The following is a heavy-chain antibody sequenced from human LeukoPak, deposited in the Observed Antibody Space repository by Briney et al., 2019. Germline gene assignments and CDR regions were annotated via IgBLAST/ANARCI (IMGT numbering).Heavy chain of an antibody. Sequence: GGSLRLSCAASGFIFSSYEMSWVRQAPGKGLEWVSYISSSGRTMYYVDSVKGRFTVSRDNAKNSLYLQMNSLRAEDTAIYYCARDNYSGSRYFDHWGQGTLVTVSS. D-gene: IGHD1-26*01. CDR2: ISSSGRTM. V-gene: IGHV3-48*03. CDR3: ARDNYSGSRYFDH. J-gene: IGHJ4*02. CDR1: GFIFSSYE.